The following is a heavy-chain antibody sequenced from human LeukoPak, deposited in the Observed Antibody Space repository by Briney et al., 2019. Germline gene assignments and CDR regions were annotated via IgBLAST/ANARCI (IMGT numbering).Heavy chain of an antibody. J-gene: IGHJ4*02. CDR1: GFTFSDYY. Sequence: GGSLRLSCAASGFTFSDYYMSWIRQAPGKGLEWISYISSSGTTIYYAESVKGRFTISRDNAKNSLYLQMNSLRAEDTAVYYCARVRGSYSVDYWGQGTLVTVSS. D-gene: IGHD1-26*01. CDR3: ARVRGSYSVDY. CDR2: ISSSGTTI. V-gene: IGHV3-11*04.